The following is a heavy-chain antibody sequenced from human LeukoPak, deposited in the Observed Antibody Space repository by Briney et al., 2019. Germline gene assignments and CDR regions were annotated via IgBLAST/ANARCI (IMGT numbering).Heavy chain of an antibody. D-gene: IGHD6-19*01. J-gene: IGHJ4*02. CDR3: ATHSNGWSVDY. V-gene: IGHV4-39*01. Sequence: SETLSLTCTVSVGSISSSSIYLWGWIRQRPGKGVVGVGRLYYSGSTYYNSSLKSRVTISVDTSKNQFSLKLSSVSAADTAVYYCATHSNGWSVDYWGQGTLITVSS. CDR1: VGSISSSSIYL. CDR2: LYYSGST.